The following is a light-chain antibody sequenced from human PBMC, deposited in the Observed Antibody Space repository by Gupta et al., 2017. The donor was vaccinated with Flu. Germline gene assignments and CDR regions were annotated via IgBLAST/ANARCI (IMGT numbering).Light chain of an antibody. CDR3: RQGSHWPPIT. CDR2: MVS. Sequence: DVVMTQSPLSLPVTLGQPASISCRSSQSLVYSDGKTYLHWFHQRPGQAPRRLIYMVSNRESGVPDRISGSGSGTDFTLKISRGEAEDVGVYYCRQGSHWPPITFGQGTRLEIK. V-gene: IGKV2-30*01. J-gene: IGKJ5*01. CDR1: QSLVYSDGKTY.